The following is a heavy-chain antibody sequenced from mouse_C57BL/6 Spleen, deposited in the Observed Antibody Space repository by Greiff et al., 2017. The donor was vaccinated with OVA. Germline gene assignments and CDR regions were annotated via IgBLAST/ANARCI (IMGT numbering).Heavy chain of an antibody. CDR3: ASFHYYGSSPYYFDY. D-gene: IGHD1-1*01. CDR1: GYTFTSYW. J-gene: IGHJ2*01. V-gene: IGHV1-53*01. Sequence: QVQLQQPGTELVKPGASVKLSCKASGYTFTSYWMHWVKQRPGQGLEWIGNINPSNGGTNYNEKFKSKATLTVDKSSSTAYMQLSSLTSEDSAVYECASFHYYGSSPYYFDYWGQGTTLTVSS. CDR2: INPSNGGT.